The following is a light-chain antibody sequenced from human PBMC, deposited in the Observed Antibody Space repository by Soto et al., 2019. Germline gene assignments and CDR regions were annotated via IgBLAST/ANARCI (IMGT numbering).Light chain of an antibody. CDR3: MQARQTITIT. J-gene: IGKJ5*01. CDR1: QSLLHSNGYDY. V-gene: IGKV2-28*01. Sequence: DTVMTQFPLSLSVTPGESASISCRSSQSLLHSNGYDYLDWYLQRPGQSPQLLIYLRSERASVVPDRFRGSGSSTDVTLEISRVEAEDVGIYYCMQARQTITITFGQGTRLEIK. CDR2: LRS.